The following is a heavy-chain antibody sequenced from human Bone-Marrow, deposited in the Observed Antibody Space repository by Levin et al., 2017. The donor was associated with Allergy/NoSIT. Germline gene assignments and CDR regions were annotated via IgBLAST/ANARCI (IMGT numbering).Heavy chain of an antibody. CDR3: AKDVGIGEAPLFYAMDV. CDR2: ISYDESNK. J-gene: IGHJ6*02. V-gene: IGHV3-30*18. Sequence: GGSLRLSCAASGFIFNYYGMHWVRQAPGKGLEWVAVISYDESNKKYADSVKGRFTISRDNSKNTLFLQMNSLRVEDTAVYYCAKDVGIGEAPLFYAMDVWGQGTTVTVSS. D-gene: IGHD2-15*01. CDR1: GFIFNYYG.